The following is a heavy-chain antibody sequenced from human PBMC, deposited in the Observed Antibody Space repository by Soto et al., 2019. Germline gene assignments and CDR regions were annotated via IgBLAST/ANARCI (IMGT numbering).Heavy chain of an antibody. J-gene: IGHJ5*02. CDR3: ARGAAAVWFDP. Sequence: QVQLVQSGAEVKKPGASVKVSCKASGYAFSTYGISWVRQAPGQGLEWMGWVSGYTGNRNYARKFQDRVTMTTDTSTSTAHMELRSLRSDDTAVYFCARGAAAVWFDPWGQGTLVTVSS. V-gene: IGHV1-18*01. CDR2: VSGYTGNR. CDR1: GYAFSTYG. D-gene: IGHD6-13*01.